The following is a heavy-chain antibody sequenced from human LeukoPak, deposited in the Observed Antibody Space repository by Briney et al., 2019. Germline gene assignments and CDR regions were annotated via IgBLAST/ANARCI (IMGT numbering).Heavy chain of an antibody. CDR3: AREGVPGAVDY. V-gene: IGHV3-21*01. J-gene: IGHJ4*02. D-gene: IGHD2-2*01. CDR1: GFTFSSYE. CDR2: ISTSSRYI. Sequence: PGGSLILSCAVSGFTFSSYEMNWVRQAPGKGLEWVSSISTSSRYIYYADSVKGRFTISRDNAKNSLYLQMNSLRAEDTAVYYCAREGVPGAVDYWGQGTLVTVSS.